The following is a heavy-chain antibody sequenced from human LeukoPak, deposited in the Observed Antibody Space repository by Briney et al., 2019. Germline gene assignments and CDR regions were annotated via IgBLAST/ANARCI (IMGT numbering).Heavy chain of an antibody. J-gene: IGHJ4*02. CDR1: GFTFSSYA. CDR3: AKDLKPAAGPFDY. V-gene: IGHV3-64*01. CDR2: ISSNGGST. D-gene: IGHD6-13*01. Sequence: GGSLRLSCAASGFTFSSYAMHWVRQAPGKGLEYVSAISSNGGSTYYANSVKGRFTISRDISKNTLYLQMNSLRAEDTAVYYCAKDLKPAAGPFDYWGQGTLVTVSS.